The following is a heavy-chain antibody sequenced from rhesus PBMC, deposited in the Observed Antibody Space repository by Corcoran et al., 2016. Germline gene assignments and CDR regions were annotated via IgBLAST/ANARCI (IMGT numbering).Heavy chain of an antibody. CDR2: SYSSTGTT. CDR1: GYSISSYNW. V-gene: IGHV4S18*01. CDR3: ARESYGFDY. Sequence: QVQLQESGPGLVKPSETLSLTCAVSGYSISSYNWWNWIRQPPGKGLEWIGGSYSSTGTTNYNPSLKNRVTISKDTSKSQFSLKLSSVTAADTAAYYCARESYGFDYWGQGVLVTVSS. J-gene: IGHJ4*01. D-gene: IGHD5-36*01.